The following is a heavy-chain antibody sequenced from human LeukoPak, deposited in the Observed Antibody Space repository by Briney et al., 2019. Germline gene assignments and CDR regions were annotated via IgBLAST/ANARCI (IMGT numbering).Heavy chain of an antibody. CDR3: ARAPSEIGGYYPEYFRH. Sequence: PGGSLRLSCAAPGFVFSSAWMTWVRQAPGKGLEWVSRIKSDGSTRYADSVKGRFTISRDNAKNTVSLQMTSLRAEDTGVYYCARAPSEIGGYYPEYFRHWGQGTLVIVSS. CDR2: IKSDGST. D-gene: IGHD3-22*01. J-gene: IGHJ1*01. V-gene: IGHV3-74*01. CDR1: GFVFSSAW.